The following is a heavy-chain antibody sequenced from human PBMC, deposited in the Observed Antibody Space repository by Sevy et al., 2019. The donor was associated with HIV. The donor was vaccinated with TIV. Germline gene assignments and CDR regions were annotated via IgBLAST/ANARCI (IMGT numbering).Heavy chain of an antibody. CDR3: AKVGRAMVYYYYYMDV. V-gene: IGHV3-33*06. J-gene: IGHJ6*03. CDR2: IWYDGSNK. D-gene: IGHD5-18*01. CDR1: GFTFSSYG. Sequence: GGSLRLSCAASGFTFSSYGMHWVRQAPGKGLEWVAVIWYDGSNKYYADSVKGRFTISRDNSKNTLYLQMNSLRAEDTAVYYCAKVGRAMVYYYYYMDVWGKGTTVTVSS.